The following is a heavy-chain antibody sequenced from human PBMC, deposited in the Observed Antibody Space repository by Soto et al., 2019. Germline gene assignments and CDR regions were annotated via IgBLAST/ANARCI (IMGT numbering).Heavy chain of an antibody. J-gene: IGHJ4*02. V-gene: IGHV3-21*01. Sequence: EVQLVESGGGLVKPGGSLRLSCAASGFTFSSYSMNWVRQAPGKGLEWVSSISSSSSYIYYADSVKGRFTISRDNAKNSLYLQMNSLRAEDTAVYYGARDPKSIAVAWTLPYYFDYWGQGTLVTVSS. D-gene: IGHD6-19*01. CDR3: ARDPKSIAVAWTLPYYFDY. CDR2: ISSSSSYI. CDR1: GFTFSSYS.